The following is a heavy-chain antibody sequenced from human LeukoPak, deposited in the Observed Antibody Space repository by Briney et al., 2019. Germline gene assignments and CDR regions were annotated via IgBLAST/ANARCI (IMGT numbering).Heavy chain of an antibody. CDR1: GFTFSSYA. Sequence: GGSLRLSCAASGFTFSSYAMHWVRQAPGKGLEWVAVISYDGSNKYYADSVKGRFTISRDNSKNTLYLQMNSLRAEDTAVYYCARGDEWCMLLPPALCYYYGMDVWGQGTTVTVSS. CDR2: ISYDGSNK. D-gene: IGHD2-8*01. V-gene: IGHV3-30-3*01. CDR3: ARGDEWCMLLPPALCYYYGMDV. J-gene: IGHJ6*02.